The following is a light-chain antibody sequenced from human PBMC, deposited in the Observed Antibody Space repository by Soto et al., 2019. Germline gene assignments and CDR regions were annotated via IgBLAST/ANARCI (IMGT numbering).Light chain of an antibody. CDR1: QSVDTTF. J-gene: IGKJ1*01. CDR3: QQYMSSVT. Sequence: EIVLTQPPASLSLSPGQRATLSCRASQSVDTTFFAWYQKKPGQAPRLLIYGASKRATGIPDRFSGSGSGTDFTLIISRLEPEDFAVYYCQQYMSSVTFGQGTKVEIK. V-gene: IGKV3-20*01. CDR2: GAS.